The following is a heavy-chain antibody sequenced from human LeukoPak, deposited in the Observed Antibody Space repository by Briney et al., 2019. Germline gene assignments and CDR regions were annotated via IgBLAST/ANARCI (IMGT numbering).Heavy chain of an antibody. V-gene: IGHV1-46*01. Sequence: ASVKVSCKASGYTSTNYYMHWVRQAPGQGLEWMGIINPSSGSTRSVEKFQGRVTMTRDTSTSTVYMELSTLRSEDTAVYYCARGGGLKGTSGYSPSGYFDYWGQGTQVTVSS. CDR2: INPSSGST. D-gene: IGHD3-22*01. CDR3: ARGGGLKGTSGYSPSGYFDY. J-gene: IGHJ4*02. CDR1: GYTSTNYY.